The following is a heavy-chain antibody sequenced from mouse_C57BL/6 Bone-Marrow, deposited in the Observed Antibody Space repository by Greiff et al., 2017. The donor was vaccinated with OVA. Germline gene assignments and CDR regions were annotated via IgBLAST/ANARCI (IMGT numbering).Heavy chain of an antibody. CDR2: ISNLAYSI. Sequence: EVQVVESGGGLVQPGGSLKLSCAASGFTFSDYGMAWVRQAPRKGPEWVAFISNLAYSIYYADTVTGRFTISRENAKNTLYLEMSSLRSEDTAMYYCARVYGYYAMDDWGQGTSVTVSS. D-gene: IGHD1-1*02. CDR3: ARVYGYYAMDD. V-gene: IGHV5-15*01. CDR1: GFTFSDYG. J-gene: IGHJ4*01.